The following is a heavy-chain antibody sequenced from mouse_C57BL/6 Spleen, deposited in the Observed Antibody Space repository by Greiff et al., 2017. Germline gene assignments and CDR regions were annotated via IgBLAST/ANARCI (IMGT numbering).Heavy chain of an antibody. CDR3: ARMNYGSGAMDY. V-gene: IGHV5-17*01. Sequence: EVQRVESGGGLVKPGGSLKLSCAASGFTFSDYGMHWVRQAPEKGLEWVAYISSGSSTIYYADTVKGRFTISRDNAKNTLILQMTSLRSEDTAMYYCARMNYGSGAMDYWGQGTSVTVSS. J-gene: IGHJ4*01. D-gene: IGHD1-1*01. CDR1: GFTFSDYG. CDR2: ISSGSSTI.